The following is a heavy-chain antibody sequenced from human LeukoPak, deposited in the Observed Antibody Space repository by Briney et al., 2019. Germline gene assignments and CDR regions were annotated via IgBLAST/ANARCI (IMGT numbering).Heavy chain of an antibody. Sequence: AGGSLRLSCAASGFTFSSYSMNWVRQAPGKGLEWVSSISSSSSSYIYYADSVKGRFTISRDNAKNSLYLQMNSLRAEDTAVYYCARDHVAVAGTGDYWGQGTLVTVSS. V-gene: IGHV3-21*01. J-gene: IGHJ4*02. CDR3: ARDHVAVAGTGDY. CDR1: GFTFSSYS. CDR2: ISSSSSSYI. D-gene: IGHD6-19*01.